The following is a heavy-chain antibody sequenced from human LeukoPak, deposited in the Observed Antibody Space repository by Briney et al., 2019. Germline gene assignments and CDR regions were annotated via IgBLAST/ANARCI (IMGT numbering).Heavy chain of an antibody. D-gene: IGHD6-19*01. CDR1: GFTFDDYA. J-gene: IGHJ4*02. V-gene: IGHV3-9*01. CDR3: AKDSSGWTVIFDY. Sequence: GRSLRLSCAASGFTFDDYAMHWVRQAPGKGLEWVSGISWNSGSIGYADSVKGRFTISRDNAKNSLYLQMNSLRAEDTALCYCAKDSSGWTVIFDYWGQGTLVTVSS. CDR2: ISWNSGSI.